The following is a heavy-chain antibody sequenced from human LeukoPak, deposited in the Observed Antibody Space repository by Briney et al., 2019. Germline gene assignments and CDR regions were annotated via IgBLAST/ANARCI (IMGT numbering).Heavy chain of an antibody. D-gene: IGHD2-15*01. CDR3: VRAIGKGDTKRLYWLDY. CDR1: GFTFSDFG. Sequence: GGSLRLSCAASGFTFSDFGMSWVRQAPGKGLEWVANIQEDGSEQFYVDSVKGRFTISRDNAKNSLYLHTNSLRAEDTAVYYCVRAIGKGDTKRLYWLDYWGQGGMVTVSS. CDR2: IQEDGSEQ. J-gene: IGHJ4*02. V-gene: IGHV3-7*01.